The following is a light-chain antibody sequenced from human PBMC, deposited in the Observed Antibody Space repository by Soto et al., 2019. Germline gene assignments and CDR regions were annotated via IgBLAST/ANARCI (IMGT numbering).Light chain of an antibody. J-gene: IGKJ3*01. CDR3: QQLNSYHPLT. Sequence: DIQLTQSPSFLSASVGDRVTITCRASQGISSYLAWYQQKPGKAPQLLIYAASTLQTGVPSRFSGSGSGTEFTLTISSLQPEDFATSYCQQLNSYHPLTFGPGTKVDIK. V-gene: IGKV1-9*01. CDR2: AAS. CDR1: QGISSY.